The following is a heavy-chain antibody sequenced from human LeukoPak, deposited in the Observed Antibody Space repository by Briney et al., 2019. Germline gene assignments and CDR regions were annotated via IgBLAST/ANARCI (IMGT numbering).Heavy chain of an antibody. J-gene: IGHJ4*02. D-gene: IGHD5-18*01. CDR2: IWYDGSNK. V-gene: IGHV3-33*01. Sequence: GGSLRFSCAASGFTFSSYGMHWVRQAPGKGLEWVSVIWYDGSNKSYADSVKGRFTISRDNSKSTLYLQMNSLRAEDTDVYYCARDSGIRGYSYDPWGVWGQGTLVTVSS. CDR3: ARDSGIRGYSYDPWGV. CDR1: GFTFSSYG.